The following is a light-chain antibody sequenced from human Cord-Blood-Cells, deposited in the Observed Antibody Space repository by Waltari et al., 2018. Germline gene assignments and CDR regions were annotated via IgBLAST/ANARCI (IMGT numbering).Light chain of an antibody. CDR1: SSNIGSNY. J-gene: IGLJ3*02. Sequence: QSVLTQPPSASGTPGQRVTISCSGSSSNIGSNYVYWYQQLPGTAPKLLIYRINQRPSGVPDRFSGSKSGTSASLAISGLRSEDEADYYCAAWDDSLYWVFGGGTKLTVL. CDR3: AAWDDSLYWV. CDR2: RIN. V-gene: IGLV1-47*01.